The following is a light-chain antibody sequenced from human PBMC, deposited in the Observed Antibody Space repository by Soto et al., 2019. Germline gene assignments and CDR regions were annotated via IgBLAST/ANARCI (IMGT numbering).Light chain of an antibody. J-gene: IGKJ2*01. CDR1: QSVSSSY. Sequence: EIVLTQSPGTLSLSPGERATLSCRASQSVSSSYLAWYQQKPGQAPRLLIYGASSRATVIPDRFSGSGSGTDFTLTISRLEPEDFAVYYCQQYGSSPVYTFGQGTELEIK. CDR2: GAS. V-gene: IGKV3-20*01. CDR3: QQYGSSPVYT.